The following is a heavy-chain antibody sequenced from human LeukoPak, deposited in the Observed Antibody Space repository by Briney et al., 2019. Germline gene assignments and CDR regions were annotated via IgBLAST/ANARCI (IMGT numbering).Heavy chain of an antibody. V-gene: IGHV3-13*01. D-gene: IGHD1-1*01. CDR3: ARVAKERVGGVYYFDY. Sequence: GGSRRLSCAASGFTFSDYDMHWVRQATGKGLEWVSAIGTAGDTYYTGSVKGRFTISRENAKNSLYLQMDSLRAGDTAVYYCARVAKERVGGVYYFDYWGQGTLVTVSS. CDR2: IGTAGDT. J-gene: IGHJ4*02. CDR1: GFTFSDYD.